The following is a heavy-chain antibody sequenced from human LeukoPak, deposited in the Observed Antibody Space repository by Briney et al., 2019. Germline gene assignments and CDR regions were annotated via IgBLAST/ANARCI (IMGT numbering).Heavy chain of an antibody. CDR1: GGSISSSSYY. V-gene: IGHV4-39*01. Sequence: PSETLSLTCTVSGGSISSSSYYWGWIRQPPGKGLEWIGSIYYSGSTYYNPSLKSRVTISVDTSKNQFSLKLSSVTAADTAVYYCARSYYDFWSGYYTGPPDYWGQGTLATVSS. CDR2: IYYSGST. CDR3: ARSYYDFWSGYYTGPPDY. J-gene: IGHJ4*02. D-gene: IGHD3-3*01.